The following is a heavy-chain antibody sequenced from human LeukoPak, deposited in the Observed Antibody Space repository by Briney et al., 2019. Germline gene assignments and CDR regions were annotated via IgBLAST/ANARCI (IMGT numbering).Heavy chain of an antibody. CDR3: ARDKLTVITGTISAFDI. CDR2: IIPIFGTA. CDR1: GGTFSSYV. Sequence: GASVKVSCKASGGTFSSYVISWVRQAPGQGLEGMGGIIPIFGTANYAQKFQGIVTTSADESTSTAYMELSSLRSEDTAVYYCARDKLTVITGTISAFDIWGQGTMVTVSS. D-gene: IGHD1-7*01. V-gene: IGHV1-69*01. J-gene: IGHJ3*02.